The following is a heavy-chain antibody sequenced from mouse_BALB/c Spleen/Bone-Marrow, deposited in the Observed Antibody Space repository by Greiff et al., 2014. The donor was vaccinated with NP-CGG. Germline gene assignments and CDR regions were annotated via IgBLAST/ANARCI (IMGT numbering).Heavy chain of an antibody. CDR2: IRNKANGYTT. CDR3: ARDRGLLRFDY. CDR1: GFTFTDYY. D-gene: IGHD2-3*01. V-gene: IGHV7-3*02. Sequence: EVMLVESGGGLVQPGGSLRLSCATSGFTFTDYYMSWVRQSPGKALEWLGFIRNKANGYTTEYSASVKGRFTISRDNSQSILYLQMNTLRAEDSATYYCARDRGLLRFDYWGQGTTLTVSS. J-gene: IGHJ2*01.